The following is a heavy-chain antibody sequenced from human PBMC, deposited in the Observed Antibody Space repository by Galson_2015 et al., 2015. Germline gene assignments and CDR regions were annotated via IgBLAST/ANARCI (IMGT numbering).Heavy chain of an antibody. V-gene: IGHV1-69*13. CDR1: GGTFSSYA. Sequence: SVKVSCKASGGTFSSYAISWVRQAPGQGLEWMGGIIPIFGTANYAQKFQGRVTITADESTGTAYMELSSLRSEDTAVYYCARVMVVVVPVLDPWGQGTLVTVSS. J-gene: IGHJ5*02. CDR3: ARVMVVVVPVLDP. D-gene: IGHD2-2*01. CDR2: IIPIFGTA.